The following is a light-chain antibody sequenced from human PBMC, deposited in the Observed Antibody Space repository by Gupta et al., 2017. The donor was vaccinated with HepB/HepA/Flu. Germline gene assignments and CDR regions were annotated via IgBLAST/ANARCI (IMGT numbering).Light chain of an antibody. Sequence: DIQMTQSPSSLSASVRDRVTITCRASQRISTYVNWYQQKPGKAPKLLISGASSLESGVPSRFSGRGSGSVFTLTISSMQPEDTGIYYCQQSYNLPWTFGQGTKVEIK. J-gene: IGKJ1*01. V-gene: IGKV1-39*01. CDR2: GAS. CDR3: QQSYNLPWT. CDR1: QRISTY.